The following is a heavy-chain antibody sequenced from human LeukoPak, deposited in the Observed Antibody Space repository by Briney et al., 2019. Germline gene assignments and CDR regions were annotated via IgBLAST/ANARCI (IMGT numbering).Heavy chain of an antibody. V-gene: IGHV1-69*04. CDR1: RGTFISYA. D-gene: IGHD5-18*01. Sequence: SVKVSCKASRGTFISYAISWVRQAPGQGLEWMGRIIPILGIANYAQKFQGRVTITADKSTSTAYMELRSLRSEDRAVYYCARTAMGEIDYYYGMDVWGQGTTVTVSS. CDR3: ARTAMGEIDYYYGMDV. J-gene: IGHJ6*02. CDR2: IIPILGIA.